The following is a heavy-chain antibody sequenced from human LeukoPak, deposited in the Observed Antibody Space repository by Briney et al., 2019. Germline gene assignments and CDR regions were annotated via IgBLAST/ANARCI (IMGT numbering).Heavy chain of an antibody. CDR3: AKDIGYYDSSGYYDY. J-gene: IGHJ4*02. D-gene: IGHD3-22*01. Sequence: SLCLSCAASGFSSDDYAMHWVRPAPGKGLEWVSGVSWNSGRIGYVDSVKGRFTISRDNGKKSLYLQMNSLRAEDTALYFCAKDIGYYDSSGYYDYWGQGTLVTVS. V-gene: IGHV3-9*02. CDR1: GFSSDDYA. CDR2: VSWNSGRI.